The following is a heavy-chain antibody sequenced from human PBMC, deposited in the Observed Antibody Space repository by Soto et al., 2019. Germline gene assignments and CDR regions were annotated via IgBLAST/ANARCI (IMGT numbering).Heavy chain of an antibody. CDR2: ISGSGGST. CDR3: AKSNYCSSTSCYGGGFDY. J-gene: IGHJ4*02. V-gene: IGHV3-23*01. CDR1: GFTFSSYA. Sequence: GGSLRLSCAASGFTFSSYAMSWVRQAPGKGLEWVSAISGSGGSTYYAEYVKGRFTISSDNSKNVLYLQMNSLRAEDTAVYYSAKSNYCSSTSCYGGGFDYWGQGTLVTVSS. D-gene: IGHD2-2*01.